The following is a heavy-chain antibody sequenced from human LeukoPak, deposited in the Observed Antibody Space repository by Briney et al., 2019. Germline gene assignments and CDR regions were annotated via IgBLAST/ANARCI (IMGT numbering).Heavy chain of an antibody. V-gene: IGHV1-46*01. CDR2: INPSGGST. D-gene: IGHD4-23*01. Sequence: ASVKVSCKASGYTFTSYYMHWVRQAPGQGLEWMGIINPSGGSTSYAQKFQGRVTMTRDMSTSTVYMELSSLRSEDTAVYYCAGDYGGNSGLDYWGQGTLVTVSS. J-gene: IGHJ4*02. CDR3: AGDYGGNSGLDY. CDR1: GYTFTSYY.